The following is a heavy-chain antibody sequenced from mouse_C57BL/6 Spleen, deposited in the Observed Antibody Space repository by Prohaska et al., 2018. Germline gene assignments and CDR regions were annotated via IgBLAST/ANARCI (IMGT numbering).Heavy chain of an antibody. V-gene: IGHV9-3*01. CDR3: ARFTGFYAMDY. CDR2: INTYSGVP. CDR1: GYTFTTYG. J-gene: IGHJ4*01. D-gene: IGHD1-1*01. Sequence: QIQLVQSGPELKKPGETVKISCKASGYTFTTYGMSWVKQAPGKGLKWMGWINTYSGVPTYADDFKGRFAFSLETSASTAYLQINNLKNEDTATYFCARFTGFYAMDYWGQGTSVTVSS.